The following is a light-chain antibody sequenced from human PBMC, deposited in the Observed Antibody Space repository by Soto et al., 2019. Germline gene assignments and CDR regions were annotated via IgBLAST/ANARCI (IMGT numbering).Light chain of an antibody. CDR1: QSVTTT. CDR3: QHYVAAPLT. Sequence: EIVLTQSPGTLSLSPGERAILSCRASQSVTTTLAWYQQKSGQGPRLLIYGASSRATGIPDRFSGSGSGTDFTLTISRLEPEDFAVYYCQHYVAAPLTFGQGTKVEVK. CDR2: GAS. J-gene: IGKJ1*01. V-gene: IGKV3-20*01.